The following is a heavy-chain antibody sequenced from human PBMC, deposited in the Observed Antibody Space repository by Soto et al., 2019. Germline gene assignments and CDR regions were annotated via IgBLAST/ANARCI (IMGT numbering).Heavy chain of an antibody. V-gene: IGHV4-59*01. Sequence: SETLSLTCTVSGGSISSYYWSWIRQPPGKGLEWIGYIYYSGITNYNPSLKSRVTISVDTSKNQFSLKLSSVTAADTAVYYCARDRIPTGMDVWGQGTTVTVSS. CDR2: IYYSGIT. CDR3: ARDRIPTGMDV. J-gene: IGHJ6*02. CDR1: GGSISSYY.